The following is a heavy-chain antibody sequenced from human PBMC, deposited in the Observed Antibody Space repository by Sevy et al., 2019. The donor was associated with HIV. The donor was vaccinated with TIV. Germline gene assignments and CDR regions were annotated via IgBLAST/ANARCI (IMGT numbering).Heavy chain of an antibody. D-gene: IGHD3-16*01. J-gene: IGHJ6*02. CDR3: AKDMGVGRDYYYGMDV. CDR2: ISWNSGSI. Sequence: GGSLRLSCAASGFTFDDFAMHWVRQAPGKGLEWVSGISWNSGSIGYADSVKGRFTISRDNAKNSLYLQMNRLRAEDTALYYCAKDMGVGRDYYYGMDVWGQGTTVTVSS. CDR1: GFTFDDFA. V-gene: IGHV3-9*01.